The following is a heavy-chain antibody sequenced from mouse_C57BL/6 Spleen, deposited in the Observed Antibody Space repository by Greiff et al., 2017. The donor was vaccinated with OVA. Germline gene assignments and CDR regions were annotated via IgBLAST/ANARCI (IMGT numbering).Heavy chain of an antibody. J-gene: IGHJ2*01. CDR2: IYPSDSET. CDR1: GYTFTSYW. V-gene: IGHV1-61*01. Sequence: QVQLQQPGAELVRPGSSVKLSCKASGYTFTSYWMDWVKQRPGQGLEWIGNIYPSDSETHYNQKFKDKATLTVDKSSSTAYMQLSSLTSEDSAVYYCARELGGDYWGQGTTLTVSS. CDR3: ARELGGDY. D-gene: IGHD4-1*01.